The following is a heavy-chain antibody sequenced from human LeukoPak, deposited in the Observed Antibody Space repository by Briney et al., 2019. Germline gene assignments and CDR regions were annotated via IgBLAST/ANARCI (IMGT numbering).Heavy chain of an antibody. J-gene: IGHJ2*01. CDR3: AKDRTVGASYWYFDL. CDR2: INGEGSIV. D-gene: IGHD1-26*01. CDR1: GFTFSSYW. Sequence: PGGSLRLSCAASGFTFSSYWMHWVRQGPGIGLVWVSRINGEGSIVNYADSVKGRFTISRDSSRNTLFPHMNTLRAEDTAIYYCAKDRTVGASYWYFDLWGRGTLVTVSS. V-gene: IGHV3-74*01.